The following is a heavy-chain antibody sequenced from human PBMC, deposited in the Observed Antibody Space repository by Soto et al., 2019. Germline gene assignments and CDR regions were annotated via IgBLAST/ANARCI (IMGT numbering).Heavy chain of an antibody. CDR2: IIPILGIA. J-gene: IGHJ6*02. V-gene: IGHV1-69*08. CDR3: AREQVILGTYGMDV. D-gene: IGHD2-15*01. CDR1: GGTFSSYT. Sequence: QVQLVQAGAAVKKPGSSVKVSCKASGGTFSSYTISWERQAPGQGLEWMGRIIPILGIADYAQNFQGRVTITADKSTSTAYMELSSLRSEDTAVYYCAREQVILGTYGMDVWGQGTTVTVSS.